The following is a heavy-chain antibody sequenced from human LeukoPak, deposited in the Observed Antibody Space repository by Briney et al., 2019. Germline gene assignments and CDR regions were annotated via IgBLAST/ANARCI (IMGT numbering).Heavy chain of an antibody. D-gene: IGHD3-9*01. Sequence: GGSLRLSCAASGFTFSSYSMNWVRQAPGKGLEWVSSISSSSSYIYYADSVKGRFTISRDSAKNSLYLQMNSLRAEDTAVYYCARDPNKNFDWLLYYFDYWGQGTLVTVSS. V-gene: IGHV3-21*01. CDR1: GFTFSSYS. CDR3: ARDPNKNFDWLLYYFDY. J-gene: IGHJ4*02. CDR2: ISSSSSYI.